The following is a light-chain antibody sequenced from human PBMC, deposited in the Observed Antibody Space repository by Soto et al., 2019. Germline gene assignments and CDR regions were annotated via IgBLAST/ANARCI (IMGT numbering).Light chain of an antibody. Sequence: EIVLTQSPVTLSLSPGERATLSCRASQRVRTYFAWYQVKPGQAPRLLIHDASRRASGVPTRFSCRGSGTGFPLPPRSLEPESFALYYCQQRNTWPPITFGQGTRLEIK. CDR1: QRVRTY. J-gene: IGKJ5*01. CDR3: QQRNTWPPIT. V-gene: IGKV3-11*01. CDR2: DAS.